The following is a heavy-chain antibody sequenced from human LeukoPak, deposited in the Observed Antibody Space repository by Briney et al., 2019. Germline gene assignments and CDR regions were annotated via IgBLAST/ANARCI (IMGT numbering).Heavy chain of an antibody. CDR2: IHDSGSA. V-gene: IGHV4-30-4*01. D-gene: IGHD2/OR15-2a*01. CDR3: ARVASLTLYFFDY. Sequence: SRTLSITCTVSGGSMNSGDHFWSWIRQPPGKGLEWIGYIHDSGSAYYKPSLKGRVTISVDTSKNQFSLKLTSVTAADTAVYFCARVASLTLYFFDYWGQGALVTVSS. J-gene: IGHJ4*02. CDR1: GGSMNSGDHF.